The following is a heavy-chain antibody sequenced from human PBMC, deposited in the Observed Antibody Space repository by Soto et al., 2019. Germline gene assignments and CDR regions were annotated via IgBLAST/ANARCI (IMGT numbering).Heavy chain of an antibody. J-gene: IGHJ4*02. CDR1: GFTFSSYG. D-gene: IGHD3-22*01. CDR2: ISYDGSNK. CDR3: ARVDYYDSSGYYRFSAIDY. V-gene: IGHV3-30*03. Sequence: GGSLRLSCAVSGFTFSSYGMHWVRQAPGKGLEWVAVISYDGSNKYYADSVKGRFTISRDNSKNTLYLQMNSLRAEDTAVYYCARVDYYDSSGYYRFSAIDYWGQGTLVTVSS.